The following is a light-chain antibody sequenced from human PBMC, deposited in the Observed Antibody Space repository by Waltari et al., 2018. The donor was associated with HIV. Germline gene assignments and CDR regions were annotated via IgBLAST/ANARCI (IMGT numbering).Light chain of an antibody. CDR3: QQYNDWPWFT. Sequence: EIVMTQSPATLSVSPGKTATLSCRASQSVSSNLAWYQQKAGQTPRLLIYSASTMATGIPPRFSGSGSGTRFALTITSVQPEDVAEYYCQQYNDWPWFTFGQGTKLEIK. CDR2: SAS. J-gene: IGKJ2*01. V-gene: IGKV3-15*01. CDR1: QSVSSN.